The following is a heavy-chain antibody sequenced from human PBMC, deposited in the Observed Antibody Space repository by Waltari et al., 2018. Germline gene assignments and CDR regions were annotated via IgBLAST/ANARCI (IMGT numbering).Heavy chain of an antibody. D-gene: IGHD3-22*01. Sequence: QVQLVQSGAEVKKPGTAVQVSCKTCGYTFPNYDINWVRQATGKGLEGMGWMNPSSGNSGFTHQFQGRLIITTNASISTAYMALSRLGSDDTALYYCARSSSGFYRRVPFDYWGQGTLVIVSS. V-gene: IGHV1-8*01. J-gene: IGHJ4*02. CDR1: GYTFPNYD. CDR3: ARSSSGFYRRVPFDY. CDR2: MNPSSGNS.